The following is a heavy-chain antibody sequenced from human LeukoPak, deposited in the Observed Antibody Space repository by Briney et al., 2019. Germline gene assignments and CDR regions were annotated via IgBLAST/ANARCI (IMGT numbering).Heavy chain of an antibody. CDR3: AKADYDILGFDY. V-gene: IGHV3-23*01. J-gene: IGHJ4*02. Sequence: PGGSLRLSCAASGFTFSSYAMSWVRQAPGKGLEWVSAISGSGGSTYYADSVKSRFTISRDNSKNTLYLQMNSLRAEDTAVYYCAKADYDILGFDYWGQGTLVTVSS. CDR2: ISGSGGST. CDR1: GFTFSSYA. D-gene: IGHD3-9*01.